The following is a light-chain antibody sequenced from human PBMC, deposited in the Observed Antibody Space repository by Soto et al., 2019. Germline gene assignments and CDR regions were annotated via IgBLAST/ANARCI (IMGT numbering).Light chain of an antibody. J-gene: IGKJ2*01. Sequence: DIVMTQSPDSLAVSLGERATIYCRSSQSVLYSANNKNYIAWYQHKPGQPPKLLIYWASNRESGVPDRFSGSGSGTDFTLSNSSLQAEDVAVYYCQQYYSSPPYTFGQGTKLELK. CDR2: WAS. CDR1: QSVLYSANNKNY. CDR3: QQYYSSPPYT. V-gene: IGKV4-1*01.